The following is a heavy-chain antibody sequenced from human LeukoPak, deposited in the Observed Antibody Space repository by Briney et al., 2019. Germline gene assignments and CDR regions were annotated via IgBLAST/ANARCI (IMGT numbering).Heavy chain of an antibody. V-gene: IGHV4-39*01. CDR3: ARRGGGHDY. CDR2: IYYSGST. Sequence: SETLSLTCTVSGGSISRSSYYWGWIRQPPGKGLEWIGSIYYSGSTYYNPSLKSRVTISVDTSKNQFSLKLSSVTAADTAVYYCARRGGGHDYWGQGTLVTVSS. CDR1: GGSISRSSYY. J-gene: IGHJ4*02. D-gene: IGHD2-15*01.